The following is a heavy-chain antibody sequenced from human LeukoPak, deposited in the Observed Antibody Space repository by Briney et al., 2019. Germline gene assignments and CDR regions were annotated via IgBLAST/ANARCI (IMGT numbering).Heavy chain of an antibody. Sequence: ASVKVSCRASGYTFTSYDINWVRQATGQGLEWMGWMNPNSGNTDYAQKFQGRVTITRNTSISTAYMELSSLRSEDTAVYYCARAVADIVVVPAASYYYYYMDVWGKGTTVTVSS. CDR2: MNPNSGNT. J-gene: IGHJ6*03. CDR1: GYTFTSYD. CDR3: ARAVADIVVVPAASYYYYYMDV. D-gene: IGHD2-2*01. V-gene: IGHV1-8*03.